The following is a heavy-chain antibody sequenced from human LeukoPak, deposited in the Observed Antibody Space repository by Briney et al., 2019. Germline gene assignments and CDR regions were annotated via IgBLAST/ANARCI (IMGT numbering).Heavy chain of an antibody. V-gene: IGHV3-21*01. CDR3: AKAAAAFYYYYMDV. CDR2: ISSSSNYI. D-gene: IGHD6-13*01. Sequence: GGSLRLSCAASGFTFSSYSMNWVRQAPGKGLEWVSSISSSSNYIYYADSIKGRFTISRDNAKNSLYLQMNSLRAEDTAVYYCAKAAAAFYYYYMDVWGKGTTVTVSS. CDR1: GFTFSSYS. J-gene: IGHJ6*03.